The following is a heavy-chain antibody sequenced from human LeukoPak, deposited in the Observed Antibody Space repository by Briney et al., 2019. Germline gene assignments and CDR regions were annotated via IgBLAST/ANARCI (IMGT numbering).Heavy chain of an antibody. CDR1: GGSFSDYY. CDR2: INHSGST. J-gene: IGHJ4*02. D-gene: IGHD4-17*01. V-gene: IGHV4-34*01. CDR3: ARTTTVTTAGDY. Sequence: SETLSLTCAVYGGSFSDYYWSWIRQPPGKGLEWIGEINHSGSTNYNPSLKSRVTISVDTSKKQFSLILSSVTAADTAVYYCARTTTVTTAGDYWGQGTLVTVSS.